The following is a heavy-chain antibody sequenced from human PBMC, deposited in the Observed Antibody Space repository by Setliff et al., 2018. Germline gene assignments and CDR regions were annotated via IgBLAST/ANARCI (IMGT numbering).Heavy chain of an antibody. CDR1: GGTFSSYW. CDR3: ARDGGEY. J-gene: IGHJ4*02. CDR2: IKQDGSEK. V-gene: IGHV3-7*01. Sequence: GASVKVSCKASGGTFSSYWMSWVRQAPGKGLEWVANIKQDGSEKYYVDSVKGRFTISRDNAKNSLYLQMNSLRAEDTAVYYCARDGGEYWGQGTLVTVSS. D-gene: IGHD3-16*01.